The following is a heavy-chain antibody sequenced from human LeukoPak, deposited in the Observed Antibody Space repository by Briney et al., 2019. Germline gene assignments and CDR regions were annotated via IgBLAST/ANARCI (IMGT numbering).Heavy chain of an antibody. J-gene: IGHJ4*02. CDR3: ANEKTLTFDH. V-gene: IGHV3-43*01. CDR1: GFTFDDYT. CDR2: ITRDGGGT. D-gene: IGHD3-9*01. Sequence: PGGSLRLSCAASGFTFDDYTMHWIRQAPGKGLEWLCLITRDGGGTYIADSVKGRFTISRDNSKNSLYLQMNNLRTEDTALYYCANEKTLTFDHWGQGTLVTVSS.